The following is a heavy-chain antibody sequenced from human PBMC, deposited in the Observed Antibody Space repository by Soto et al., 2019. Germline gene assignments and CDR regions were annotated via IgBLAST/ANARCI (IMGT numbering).Heavy chain of an antibody. CDR2: ISGSGGYT. D-gene: IGHD2-2*01. V-gene: IGHV3-23*01. CDR3: VKGRGAYQVLFGLDV. J-gene: IGHJ6*02. CDR1: GFTFFAYA. Sequence: EGQLLESGGGLVQPGGSLRLSCAASGFTFFAYAMTWVRQAPGKGLEWVSTISGSGGYTYYADSVKGRFTISRDNADKSLYLRMSTLRPEDTALYYCVKGRGAYQVLFGLDVWGQGTTVTVSS.